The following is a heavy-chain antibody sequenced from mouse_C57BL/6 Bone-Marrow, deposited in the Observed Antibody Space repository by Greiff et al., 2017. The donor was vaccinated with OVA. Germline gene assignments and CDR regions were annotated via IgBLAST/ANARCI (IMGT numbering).Heavy chain of an antibody. J-gene: IGHJ1*03. CDR2: ILPGSGST. V-gene: IGHV1-9*01. CDR3: ARGGDYYGSSYVDFDV. Sequence: QVQLQPSGAELMKPGASVTLSCKATGYTFTGYWIAWVKQRPGHGLAWIGTILPGSGSTNYNETFKGKATFTADTSSNTAYMQLSSLTTEDSAIYYCARGGDYYGSSYVDFDVWGTGTTVTVSS. CDR1: GYTFTGYW. D-gene: IGHD1-1*01.